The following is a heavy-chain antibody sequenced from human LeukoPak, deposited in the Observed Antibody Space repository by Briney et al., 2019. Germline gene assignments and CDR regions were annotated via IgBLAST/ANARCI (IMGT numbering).Heavy chain of an antibody. V-gene: IGHV3-30*18. D-gene: IGHD4-11*01. Sequence: GGSLRLSCAASGFTFSSYGMHWVRQAPGKGLEWVAVISYDGSNKYYADSVKGRFTTSRDNSKNTLYLQMNSLRAEDTAVYYCAKDPSNRNYCYYYMDVWGKGTTVTVSS. CDR3: AKDPSNRNYCYYYMDV. CDR2: ISYDGSNK. CDR1: GFTFSSYG. J-gene: IGHJ6*03.